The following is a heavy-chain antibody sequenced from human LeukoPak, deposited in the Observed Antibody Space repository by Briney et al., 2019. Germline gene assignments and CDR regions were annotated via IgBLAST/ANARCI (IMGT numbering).Heavy chain of an antibody. J-gene: IGHJ5*02. Sequence: PSETLSLTCAVYGGSFSGNYWSWIRQPPGKGLEWIGEINHSGSTNYNPSLKSRVTISVDTSKNQFSLKLSSVTAADTAVYYCARVLGYQRGAWFDPWGQGTQVTVSS. V-gene: IGHV4-34*01. CDR1: GGSFSGNY. D-gene: IGHD2-2*01. CDR2: INHSGST. CDR3: ARVLGYQRGAWFDP.